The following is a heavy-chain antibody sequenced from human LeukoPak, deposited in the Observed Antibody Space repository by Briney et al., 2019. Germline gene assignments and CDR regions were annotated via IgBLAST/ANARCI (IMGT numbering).Heavy chain of an antibody. V-gene: IGHV3-23*01. J-gene: IGHJ3*02. Sequence: PGGSLRLSCVASGFAFPTYAMMWVRQVPGKGLEWVSSIRVSDGARFYADSVKGRFTMSRDNLKNTLFLQMNSLRPEDTAVYYCAKEPRWEQLHSFDIWGQGTTVTVSS. CDR2: IRVSDGAR. D-gene: IGHD1/OR15-1a*01. CDR3: AKEPRWEQLHSFDI. CDR1: GFAFPTYA.